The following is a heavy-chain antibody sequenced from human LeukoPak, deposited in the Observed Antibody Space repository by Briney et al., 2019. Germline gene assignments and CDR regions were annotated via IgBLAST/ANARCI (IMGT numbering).Heavy chain of an antibody. CDR3: AKTGYGDYFFDY. CDR2: IWYDGSNK. Sequence: PGGSLRLSCAASGFTFSSYGMHWVRQAPGKGLEWVAVIWYDGSNKYYADSVKGRFTISRDNSKNTLYLQMNSLRAEDTAVYYCAKTGYGDYFFDYWGQGTLVTVSS. J-gene: IGHJ4*02. V-gene: IGHV3-33*06. D-gene: IGHD4-17*01. CDR1: GFTFSSYG.